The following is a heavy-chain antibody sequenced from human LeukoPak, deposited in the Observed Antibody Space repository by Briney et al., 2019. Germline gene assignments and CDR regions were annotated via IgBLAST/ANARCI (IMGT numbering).Heavy chain of an antibody. J-gene: IGHJ4*02. D-gene: IGHD2/OR15-2a*01. CDR2: IYYSGTI. CDR1: GGSTSFSSDY. Sequence: SETPSLTCTVSGGSTSFSSDYWGWIRQPPGKGLEWIGDIYYSGTINYNPSLKSRVTMSVDTSKNQFSLKLNSATAADTAVYYCARRLSTRSYYLDDWGQGTLVTVSS. V-gene: IGHV4-39*01. CDR3: ARRLSTRSYYLDD.